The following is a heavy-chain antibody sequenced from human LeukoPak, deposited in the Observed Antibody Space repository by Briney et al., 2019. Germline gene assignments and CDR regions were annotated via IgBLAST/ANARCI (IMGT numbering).Heavy chain of an antibody. Sequence: GGSLRLSCAASGFTFSSYRMTWVRQAPGKGLEWVSSISSSSSYIYYADSVKGRFTISRDNAKNSLYLQMNSLRAEDTAVHYCARDWDGSGSFDYWGQGTLVTVSS. V-gene: IGHV3-21*01. CDR1: GFTFSSYR. CDR2: ISSSSSYI. CDR3: ARDWDGSGSFDY. D-gene: IGHD3-10*01. J-gene: IGHJ4*02.